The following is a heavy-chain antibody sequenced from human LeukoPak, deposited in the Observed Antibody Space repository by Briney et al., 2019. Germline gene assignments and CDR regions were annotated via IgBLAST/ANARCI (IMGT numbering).Heavy chain of an antibody. CDR3: ARCWAAQGSLGY. CDR1: GFTFSDYY. V-gene: IGHV3-11*01. D-gene: IGHD6-25*01. CDR2: ISSSGSII. J-gene: IGHJ4*02. Sequence: GGSLRLSCAASGFTFSDYYMSWIRQAPGKGLEWVSYISSSGSIIYYTDSVKGRFTISRDNAKNSLYLQMNSLRADDTAVYYCARCWAAQGSLGYWGQGTLVTVSS.